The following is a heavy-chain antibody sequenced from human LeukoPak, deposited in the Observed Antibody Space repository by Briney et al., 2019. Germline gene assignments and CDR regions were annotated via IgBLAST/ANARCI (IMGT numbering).Heavy chain of an antibody. J-gene: IGHJ4*02. CDR1: GFIFEDYA. D-gene: IGHD2/OR15-2a*01. V-gene: IGHV3-9*01. CDR2: ISWHSENV. Sequence: PGRSLRLSCAASGFIFEDYAMHWVRQAPGKGLEWVSGISWHSENVGYADSVKGRFTISRDNAKNSLYLQMNSLRAEDTAVYYCARIRGGYWGQGTLVTVSS. CDR3: ARIRGGY.